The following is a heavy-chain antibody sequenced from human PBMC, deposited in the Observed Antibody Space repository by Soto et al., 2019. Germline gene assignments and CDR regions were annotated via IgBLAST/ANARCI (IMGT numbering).Heavy chain of an antibody. CDR2: IHYNGNT. Sequence: SETLSLTCTVSGGSIRSYYWIWFRQPPGKGLEWIGNIHYNGNTKYNPSLKSRVTMSVDTSKNQFSLKLISVTAADTAVYYCARDNGSGSSAFDIWGQGTMVTVSS. D-gene: IGHD3-10*01. J-gene: IGHJ3*02. CDR3: ARDNGSGSSAFDI. V-gene: IGHV4-59*01. CDR1: GGSIRSYY.